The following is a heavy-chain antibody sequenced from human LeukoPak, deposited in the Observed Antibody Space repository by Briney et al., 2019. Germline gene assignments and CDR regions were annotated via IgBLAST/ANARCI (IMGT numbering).Heavy chain of an antibody. V-gene: IGHV3-30*02. CDR2: VWYDGSNK. Sequence: GGSLRLSCAASGFTFSTYGMHWVRQAPGKGLEWVAIVWYDGSNKYYADSVKGRFTISRDNSKNTLYLQMNSLRAEDTAVYYCAKGLRYSDNWGQGTLVTVSS. CDR1: GFTFSTYG. J-gene: IGHJ4*02. D-gene: IGHD3-9*01. CDR3: AKGLRYSDN.